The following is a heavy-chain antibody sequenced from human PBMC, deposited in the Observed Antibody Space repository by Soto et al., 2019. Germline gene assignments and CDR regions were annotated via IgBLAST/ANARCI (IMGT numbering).Heavy chain of an antibody. CDR3: ARGYCSGGSCFDY. CDR2: IYSGGST. Sequence: GGSLRLSCAASGFTVSSNYMSWVRQAPGKGLEWVSVIYSGGSTYYADSVKGRFTISGDNSKNTLYLQMNSLRAEDTAVYYCARGYCSGGSCFDYWGQGTLVTVSS. D-gene: IGHD2-15*01. J-gene: IGHJ4*02. V-gene: IGHV3-53*01. CDR1: GFTVSSNY.